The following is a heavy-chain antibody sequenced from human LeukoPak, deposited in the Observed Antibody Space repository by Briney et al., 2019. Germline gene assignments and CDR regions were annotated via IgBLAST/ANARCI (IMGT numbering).Heavy chain of an antibody. CDR3: ARGNGPFDY. V-gene: IGHV4-34*01. CDR2: INHSGST. Sequence: SETLSLTCAVYGGSSSGYYWSWIRQPPGKGLEWIGEINHSGSTNYNPSLKSRVTISVDTSKNQFSLKLSSVTAADTAVYYCARGNGPFDYWGQGTLVTVSS. J-gene: IGHJ4*02. CDR1: GGSSSGYY.